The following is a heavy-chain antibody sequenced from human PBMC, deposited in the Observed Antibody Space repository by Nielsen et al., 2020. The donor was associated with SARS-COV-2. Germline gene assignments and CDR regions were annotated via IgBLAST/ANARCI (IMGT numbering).Heavy chain of an antibody. Sequence: GESLKISCAASGFTFSSYSMNWVRQAPGKGLEWVSSISSSSSYIYYADSVKGRFTISRDNAKNSLYLQMNSLRAEDTAVYYCARSAGLIQLWLTVWGQGTTVTVSS. V-gene: IGHV3-21*04. CDR2: ISSSSSYI. CDR1: GFTFSSYS. CDR3: ARSAGLIQLWLTV. J-gene: IGHJ6*02. D-gene: IGHD5-18*01.